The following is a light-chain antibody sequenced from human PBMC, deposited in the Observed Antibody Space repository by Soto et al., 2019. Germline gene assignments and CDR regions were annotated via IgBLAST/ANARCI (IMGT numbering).Light chain of an antibody. J-gene: IGLJ3*02. Sequence: QSALTQPPSASGSPGQSVTISCTGTSSDVGNYNYVSGYQQHPGKAPKLMIYEVTKRPSGVPDRFSGSKSGNTASLTVSGLQAEDEADYYCSSYAGSKTLFGGGSKLTVL. V-gene: IGLV2-8*01. CDR1: SSDVGNYNY. CDR3: SSYAGSKTL. CDR2: EVT.